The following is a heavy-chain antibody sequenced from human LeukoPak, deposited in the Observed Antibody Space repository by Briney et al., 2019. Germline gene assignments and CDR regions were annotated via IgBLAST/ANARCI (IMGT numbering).Heavy chain of an antibody. CDR1: GHSFVGYG. J-gene: IGHJ4*02. CDR2: FNPENGNT. Sequence: GASVNVSCKASGHSFVGYGITWVRQAPGQGLEWMGWFNPENGNTNYAQKVQGRVTMTADTSTSTSYMELRSLRSGDTAVYYCAREHSSSWDQFDYWGQGTLVTVSS. V-gene: IGHV1-18*01. CDR3: AREHSSSWDQFDY. D-gene: IGHD6-13*01.